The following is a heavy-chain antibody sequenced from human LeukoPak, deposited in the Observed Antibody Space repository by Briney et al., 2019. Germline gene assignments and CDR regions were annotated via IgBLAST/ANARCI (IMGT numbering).Heavy chain of an antibody. CDR2: IIPIFGTA. CDR3: ARLRWSSSGLFTYYYMDV. Sequence: ASVKVSCKASGYTFTGYYMHWVRQAPGQGLEWMGGIIPIFGTANYAQKFQGRVTITTDESTSTAYMELSSLRSEDTAVYYCARLRWSSSGLFTYYYMDVWGKGTTVTVSS. J-gene: IGHJ6*03. CDR1: GYTFTGYY. V-gene: IGHV1-69*05. D-gene: IGHD6-6*01.